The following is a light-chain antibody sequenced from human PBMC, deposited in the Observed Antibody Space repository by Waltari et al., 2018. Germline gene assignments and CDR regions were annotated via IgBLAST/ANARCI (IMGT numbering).Light chain of an antibody. J-gene: IGLJ1*01. CDR3: CSYAGSYTYV. Sequence: QSALTQPRSVSGSPGQSVTISCTVTSSDIGAYDSVSWYQQHPGKPPKRIIYDVTDRPSGVPDRFSGSKSGNTASLTISGLQAEDEADYYCCSYAGSYTYVFGTGTKVTVL. V-gene: IGLV2-11*01. CDR1: SSDIGAYDS. CDR2: DVT.